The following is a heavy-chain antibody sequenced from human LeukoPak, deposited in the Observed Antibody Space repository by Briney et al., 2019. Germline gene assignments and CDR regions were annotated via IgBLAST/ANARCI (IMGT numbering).Heavy chain of an antibody. CDR1: GFTFSSYA. CDR2: ISGSGGST. CDR3: AKAKYSSSWGVPIDY. D-gene: IGHD6-13*01. V-gene: IGHV3-23*01. Sequence: PGGSLGLSCAASGFTFSSYAMSWVRQAPGKGLEWVSAISGSGGSTYYADSVKGRFTISRDNSKNTLYLQMNSLRAEDTAVYYCAKAKYSSSWGVPIDYWGQGTLVTVSS. J-gene: IGHJ4*02.